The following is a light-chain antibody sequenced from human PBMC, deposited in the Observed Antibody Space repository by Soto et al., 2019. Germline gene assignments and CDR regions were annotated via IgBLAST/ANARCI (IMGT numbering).Light chain of an antibody. CDR3: QHYNDYSYT. J-gene: IGKJ2*01. CDR1: QSVSGW. Sequence: DIQMTQSPSTLSASVGDRVAITCRASQSVSGWLAWYQQKPGKVPKLLIYQASTLEDGVPSRFSGSGSGTEFPLTISSLQPDDSATYYCQHYNDYSYTFGPGTNVEIK. CDR2: QAS. V-gene: IGKV1-5*03.